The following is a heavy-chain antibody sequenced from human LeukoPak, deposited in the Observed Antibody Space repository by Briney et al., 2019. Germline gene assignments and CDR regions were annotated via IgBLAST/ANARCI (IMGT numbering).Heavy chain of an antibody. D-gene: IGHD4-17*01. V-gene: IGHV1-18*01. Sequence: GASVKVSCKASGYTFTSYGISWVRQAPGQGLEWMGWISAYNGNTNYAQKLQGRVTMTTDTSTSTAYMELRSLRSDDTAVYYCARDWPLPRISHGVPFDPWGQGTLVTVSS. J-gene: IGHJ5*02. CDR3: ARDWPLPRISHGVPFDP. CDR1: GYTFTSYG. CDR2: ISAYNGNT.